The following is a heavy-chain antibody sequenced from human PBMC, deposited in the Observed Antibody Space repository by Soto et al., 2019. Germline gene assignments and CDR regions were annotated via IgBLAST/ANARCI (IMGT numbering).Heavy chain of an antibody. D-gene: IGHD5-18*01. J-gene: IGHJ5*02. CDR3: ARVDTSLFEGGEWFDP. CDR1: GDTVSNFA. V-gene: IGHV1-69*01. CDR2: IIPTLGTT. Sequence: QVELVQSGAEVKKPGSSVKVSCKASGDTVSNFAIIWVRQAPGQGLEWMGGIIPTLGTTDYAQSFQGRVSITADESTHTAYMELYSLRSEDTAIYFCARVDTSLFEGGEWFDPWGQGTLITVSS.